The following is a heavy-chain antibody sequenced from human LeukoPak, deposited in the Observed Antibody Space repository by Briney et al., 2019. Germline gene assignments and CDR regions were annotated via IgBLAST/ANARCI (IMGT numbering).Heavy chain of an antibody. V-gene: IGHV1-2*02. D-gene: IGHD3-10*01. CDR1: GYTFTGYY. CDR2: INPNSGGT. J-gene: IGHJ3*02. CDR3: AKMGSDYSGYDAFDI. Sequence: GASVKVSCKASGYTFTGYYMHWVRQAPGQGLEWMGWINPNSGGTNYAQKFQGRVTMTRDTSISTAYMELNSLRADDTAVYYCAKMGSDYSGYDAFDIWGQGTMVTVSS.